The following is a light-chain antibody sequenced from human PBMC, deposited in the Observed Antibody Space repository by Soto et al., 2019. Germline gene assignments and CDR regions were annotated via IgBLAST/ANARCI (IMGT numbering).Light chain of an antibody. CDR2: GAS. CDR1: QRVYSN. CDR3: QHYNNWPHT. J-gene: IGKJ2*01. V-gene: IGKV3-15*01. Sequence: EILMTQSPDTLSVSPGESATLSCRASQRVYSNLAWYQQRPGQAPRLLIYGASTRATGVPARFSGRGSGTEFTLTISSLQSEDFAVYYCQHYNNWPHTFGQGTKLEIK.